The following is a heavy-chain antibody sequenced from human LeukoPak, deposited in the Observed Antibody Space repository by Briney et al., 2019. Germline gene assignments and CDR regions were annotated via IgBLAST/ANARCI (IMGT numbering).Heavy chain of an antibody. Sequence: ASVKVPCKASGYTFTGYYMHWVRQAPGQGLEWMGWINPNSGGTNYAQKFQGRVTMTRDTSISTAYMELSRLRSDDTAVYYCASPRGGGTGEFDYWGQGTLVTVSS. D-gene: IGHD7-27*01. J-gene: IGHJ4*02. V-gene: IGHV1-2*02. CDR3: ASPRGGGTGEFDY. CDR1: GYTFTGYY. CDR2: INPNSGGT.